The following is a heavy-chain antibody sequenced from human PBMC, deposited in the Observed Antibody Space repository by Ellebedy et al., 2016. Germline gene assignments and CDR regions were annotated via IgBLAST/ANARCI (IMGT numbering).Heavy chain of an antibody. CDR3: AKCRHINGCLLDY. CDR2: ITGSGDRT. Sequence: GGSLRLSCAGSGFTFSSYWMHWVRQAPGKGPEWVSTITGSGDRTNYADSVKGRFTISRDSSKNTLYLDMDSLRAEDTAIYYCAKCRHINGCLLDYWGQGTLVTVSS. CDR1: GFTFSSYW. D-gene: IGHD6-19*01. V-gene: IGHV3-23*01. J-gene: IGHJ4*02.